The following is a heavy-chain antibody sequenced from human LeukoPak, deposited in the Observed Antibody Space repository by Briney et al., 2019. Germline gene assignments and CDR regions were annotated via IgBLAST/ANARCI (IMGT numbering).Heavy chain of an antibody. CDR2: INPNSGGT. D-gene: IGHD6-19*01. V-gene: IGHV1-2*02. CDR1: GYTFTGYY. J-gene: IGHJ5*02. CDR3: ARVGEYIAVAGTGDWFDP. Sequence: ASVKVSCKASGYTFTGYYMHWVRQAPGQGLEWMGWINPNSGGTNYAQKFQGRVTMTRDTSISTAYMELSRLRSDDTAVYYCARVGEYIAVAGTGDWFDPWGQGTLVTVSS.